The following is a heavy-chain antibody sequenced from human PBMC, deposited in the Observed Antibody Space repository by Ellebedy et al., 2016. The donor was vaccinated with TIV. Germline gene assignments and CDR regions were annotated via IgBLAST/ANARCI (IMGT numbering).Heavy chain of an antibody. CDR3: GRGVDRGIDY. V-gene: IGHV1-18*04. CDR2: IGTYEGNT. Sequence: AASVKVSCKASGYTFTTYGITWVRQAPGQGPEWMGWIGTYEGNTKYAQKLQGRVTMTRDTSIRTAYMELNSLRPDDTAVYYCGRGVDRGIDYWGQGTLVTVSS. J-gene: IGHJ4*02. CDR1: GYTFTTYG. D-gene: IGHD3-16*01.